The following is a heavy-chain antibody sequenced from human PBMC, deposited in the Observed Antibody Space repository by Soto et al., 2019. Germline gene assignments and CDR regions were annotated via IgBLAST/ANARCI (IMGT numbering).Heavy chain of an antibody. CDR3: ASGDIVLMVYAFDAFDI. Sequence: QLQLQESGPGLVKPSETLSLTCTVSGGSISSSSYYWGWLRQPPGKGLEWIGSIYYSGSTYYNPSLKSRVTISVDTSKNQFSLKLSSVTAADTAVYYCASGDIVLMVYAFDAFDIWGQGTMVTVSS. J-gene: IGHJ3*02. D-gene: IGHD2-8*01. V-gene: IGHV4-39*01. CDR1: GGSISSSSYY. CDR2: IYYSGST.